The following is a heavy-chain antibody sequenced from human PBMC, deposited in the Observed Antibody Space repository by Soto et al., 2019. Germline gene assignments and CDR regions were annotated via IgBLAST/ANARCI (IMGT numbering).Heavy chain of an antibody. J-gene: IGHJ5*02. V-gene: IGHV1-8*01. CDR2: MNPNSGNI. Sequence: QVQLVQSGAEVKKPGASVKVSCKASGYTFTNYDINWVRQATGQGLEWMGWMNPNSGNIGYAQKFQGRLTMTRNTSISTVYMELSSLSSDDTAVYYCARGFAYCSNGVCYRGWFDPWGQGTLVTVSS. CDR3: ARGFAYCSNGVCYRGWFDP. CDR1: GYTFTNYD. D-gene: IGHD2-8*01.